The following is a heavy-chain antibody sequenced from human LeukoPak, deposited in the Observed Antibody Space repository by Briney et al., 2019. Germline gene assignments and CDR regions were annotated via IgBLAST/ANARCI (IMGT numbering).Heavy chain of an antibody. D-gene: IGHD2-21*02. V-gene: IGHV3-21*04. Sequence: GGSLRLSCAGSGFTFSSYSMNWVRQAPGKGLEWVSSISSSSSYIYYADSVKGRFTISRHNAKKSLYLQMKSLRAEDTAVYYCAKDFVVVPGNVNYFDYWGQGTLVTVSS. J-gene: IGHJ4*02. CDR2: ISSSSSYI. CDR3: AKDFVVVPGNVNYFDY. CDR1: GFTFSSYS.